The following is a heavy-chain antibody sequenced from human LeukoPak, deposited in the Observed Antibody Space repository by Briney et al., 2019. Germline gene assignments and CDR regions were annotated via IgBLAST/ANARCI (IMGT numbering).Heavy chain of an antibody. J-gene: IGHJ3*02. Sequence: GRSLRLSCAASGFTFSDYYMSWTRQAPGKGLEWVSYISSSSSSYTNYADSVKGRFTISRDNAKNSLYLQMNSLRAEDTAVYYCARGMTAMVLFDIWGQGTMVTVSS. CDR2: ISSSSSSYT. CDR1: GFTFSDYY. D-gene: IGHD5-18*01. V-gene: IGHV3-11*06. CDR3: ARGMTAMVLFDI.